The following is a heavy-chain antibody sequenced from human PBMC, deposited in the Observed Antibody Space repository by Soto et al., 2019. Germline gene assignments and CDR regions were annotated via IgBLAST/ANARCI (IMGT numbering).Heavy chain of an antibody. Sequence: VQLVESGGGLVHPGGSLRLSCAASGFTFSNYWMHWVRQAPGKGLVWVSRINSEVGSTAYADSVKARFPISRDNAENTLVLQMNSLRAEDMAVYCCTRVPRCSEGNCSARGAVDFWGQGTMVTASS. CDR2: INSEVGST. CDR1: GFTFSNYW. J-gene: IGHJ3*01. D-gene: IGHD2-15*01. CDR3: TRVPRCSEGNCSARGAVDF. V-gene: IGHV3-74*01.